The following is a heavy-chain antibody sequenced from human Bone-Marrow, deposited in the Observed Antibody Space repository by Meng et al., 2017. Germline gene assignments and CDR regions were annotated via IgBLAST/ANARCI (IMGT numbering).Heavy chain of an antibody. V-gene: IGHV3-33*01. CDR1: GFTFSSYG. Sequence: GESLKISCAASGFTFSSYGMHWVRQAPGKGLEWVAVIWYDGSNKYYADSVKGRFTISRDNSKNTLYLQMNSLRAEDTAVYYCARDYCSGGSCYYFDYWGQGTLVTGS. CDR3: ARDYCSGGSCYYFDY. J-gene: IGHJ4*02. D-gene: IGHD2-15*01. CDR2: IWYDGSNK.